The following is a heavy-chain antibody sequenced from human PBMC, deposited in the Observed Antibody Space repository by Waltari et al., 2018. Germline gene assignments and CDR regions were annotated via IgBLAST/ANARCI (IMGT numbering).Heavy chain of an antibody. CDR1: GGSLSSSSYY. CDR3: ARVSRDGYNYRNFDY. Sequence: QLQLQESGPGLVKPSETLSLTCTVSGGSLSSSSYYWGWIRQPPGKGLEWIGSIYYSGSTYYNPSLKSRVTISVDTSKNQFSLKLSSVTAADTAVYYCARVSRDGYNYRNFDYWGQGTLVTVSS. CDR2: IYYSGST. J-gene: IGHJ4*02. V-gene: IGHV4-39*07. D-gene: IGHD5-12*01.